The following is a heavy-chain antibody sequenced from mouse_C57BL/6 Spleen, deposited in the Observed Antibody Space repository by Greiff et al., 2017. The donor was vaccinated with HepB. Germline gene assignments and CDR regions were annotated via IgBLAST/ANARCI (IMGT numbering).Heavy chain of an antibody. CDR3: ARYNGSRTGDYFDY. V-gene: IGHV3-8*01. CDR1: GYSITSNY. Sequence: EVQGVESGPGLAKPSQTLSLPCSVPGYSITSNYWNWIRKFPGNKLEYMGYISYSGSTYYNPSLKSRISITRDTSKNHYYLQLNSVTTEDTATYYCARYNGSRTGDYFDYWGQGTTLTVSS. CDR2: ISYSGST. D-gene: IGHD1-1*01. J-gene: IGHJ2*01.